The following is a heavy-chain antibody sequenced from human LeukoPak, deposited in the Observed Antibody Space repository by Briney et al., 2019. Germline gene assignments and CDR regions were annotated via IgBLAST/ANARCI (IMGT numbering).Heavy chain of an antibody. J-gene: IGHJ4*01. D-gene: IGHD3-16*02. CDR1: SDSINNYY. Sequence: SETLSLTCTVSSDSINNYYWSWIRQPPGKGLEWIGYIYYSGITNYNPSLKSRVALSLDTSKSHFSLKLNSATSAHPAVSYCAGARQLGLRSYHRFDGWRQGSLLTVSS. CDR3: AGARQLGLRSYHRFDG. V-gene: IGHV4-59*01. CDR2: IYYSGIT.